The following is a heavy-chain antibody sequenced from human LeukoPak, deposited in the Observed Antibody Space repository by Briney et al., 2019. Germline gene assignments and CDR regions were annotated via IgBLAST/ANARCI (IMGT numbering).Heavy chain of an antibody. Sequence: SETLSLTCSVSGGSISSHYWSWIRQPPGKGLEWIGYMHYSGSANYNPSLKSRVTMSVDTSKNQFSLNLSSVTAADTAVYYCARRVTSNCFDPWGQGTLATVSS. CDR2: MHYSGSA. V-gene: IGHV4-59*08. D-gene: IGHD4-23*01. J-gene: IGHJ5*02. CDR1: GGSISSHY. CDR3: ARRVTSNCFDP.